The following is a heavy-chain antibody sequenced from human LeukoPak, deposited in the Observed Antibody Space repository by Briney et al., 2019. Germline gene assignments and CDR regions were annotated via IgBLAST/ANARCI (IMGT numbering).Heavy chain of an antibody. CDR3: ARDGSGSYLGYFDY. Sequence: PGGSLRLSCAASGFTFDDYAMHWVRQAPGKGLEWVSGISWNSGSIGYADSVKGRFTISRDNSKNTLYLQMNSLRAEDTAVYYCARDGSGSYLGYFDYWGQGTLVTVSS. J-gene: IGHJ4*02. V-gene: IGHV3-9*01. CDR1: GFTFDDYA. D-gene: IGHD1-26*01. CDR2: ISWNSGSI.